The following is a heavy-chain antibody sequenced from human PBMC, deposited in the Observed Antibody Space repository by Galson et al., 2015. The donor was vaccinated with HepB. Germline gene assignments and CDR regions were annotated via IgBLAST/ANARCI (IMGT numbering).Heavy chain of an antibody. CDR3: ARRQLWGRYYYGMDV. CDR1: GYSFTSYW. Sequence: QSGAEVKKPGESLKISCKGSGYSFTSYWIGWVRQMPGKGLEWMGIIYPGDSDTRYSPSFQGQVTISADKSISTAYLQWSSLKASDTAMYYCARRQLWGRYYYGMDVWGQGTTVTVSS. D-gene: IGHD5-18*01. V-gene: IGHV5-51*01. CDR2: IYPGDSDT. J-gene: IGHJ6*02.